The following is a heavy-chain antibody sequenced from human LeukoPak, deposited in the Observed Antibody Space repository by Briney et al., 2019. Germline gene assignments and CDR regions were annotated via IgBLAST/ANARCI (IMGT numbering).Heavy chain of an antibody. V-gene: IGHV3-7*01. Sequence: GGSLRLSCAASGFTFSNSWMSWVRQAPGKGLEWVANIKQDGSEKYYVDSVKGRFTISRDNAKNSLYLQMNSLRAEDTAVYYCARTYYYGSGSYYIAKYYFDYWGQGTLVTVSS. CDR1: GFTFSNSW. CDR2: IKQDGSEK. CDR3: ARTYYYGSGSYYIAKYYFDY. J-gene: IGHJ4*02. D-gene: IGHD3-10*01.